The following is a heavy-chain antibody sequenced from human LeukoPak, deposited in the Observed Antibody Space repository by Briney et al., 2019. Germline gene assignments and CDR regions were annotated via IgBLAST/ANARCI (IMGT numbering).Heavy chain of an antibody. CDR1: GFTFRTYW. V-gene: IGHV3-7*01. D-gene: IGHD2-8*01. Sequence: GGALRLSCAASGFTFRTYWMTWLRQAPGKGLEGVANIKEDGSEKYYVDSVKGRFTISRDNAKNSLYLQMNSLRAEDTAVYYCAREEDMLWGQGTLVTVSS. CDR3: AREEDML. CDR2: IKEDGSEK. J-gene: IGHJ4*02.